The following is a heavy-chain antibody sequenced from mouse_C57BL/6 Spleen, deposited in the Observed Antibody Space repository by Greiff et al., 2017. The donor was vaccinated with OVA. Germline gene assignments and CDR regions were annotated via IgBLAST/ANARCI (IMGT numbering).Heavy chain of an antibody. CDR3: ALNWLYAMDY. J-gene: IGHJ4*01. CDR1: GYTFTSYG. Sequence: QVHVKQSGAELARPGASVKLSCKASGYTFTSYGISWVKQRTGQGLEWIGEIYPRSGNTYYNEKFKGKATLTADKSSSTAYMELRSLTSEDSAVYFCALNWLYAMDYWGQGTSVTVSS. D-gene: IGHD4-1*01. CDR2: IYPRSGNT. V-gene: IGHV1-81*01.